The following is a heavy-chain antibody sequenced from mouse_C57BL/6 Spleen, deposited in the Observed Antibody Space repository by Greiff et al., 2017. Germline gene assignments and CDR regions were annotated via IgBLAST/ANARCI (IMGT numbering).Heavy chain of an antibody. D-gene: IGHD2-5*01. V-gene: IGHV1-42*01. J-gene: IGHJ4*01. CDR1: GYLFTGYY. CDR3: ARAYYSNYGYAMDY. Sequence: VQLKQSGPELVKPGASVKISCKASGYLFTGYYMNWVKQSPEKSLEWIGEINPSTGGTTYNQKFKAKATLTVDKSSSTAYMQLKSLTSEDSAVYYCARAYYSNYGYAMDYWGQGTSVTVSS. CDR2: INPSTGGT.